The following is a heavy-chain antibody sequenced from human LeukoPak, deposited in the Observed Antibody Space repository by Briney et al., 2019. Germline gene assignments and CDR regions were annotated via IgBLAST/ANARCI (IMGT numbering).Heavy chain of an antibody. CDR1: GFTFSSYA. CDR3: AKDEKRQLAQTVFDY. V-gene: IGHV3-23*01. D-gene: IGHD6-6*01. Sequence: GGSLRLSCAASGFTFSSYAMSWVRQAPGKGLEWVSAISGSGGSTYYADSVKGRFTISRDNSKNTLYLQMNSLRAEDTAVYYCAKDEKRQLAQTVFDYWGQGTLVTVSS. J-gene: IGHJ4*02. CDR2: ISGSGGST.